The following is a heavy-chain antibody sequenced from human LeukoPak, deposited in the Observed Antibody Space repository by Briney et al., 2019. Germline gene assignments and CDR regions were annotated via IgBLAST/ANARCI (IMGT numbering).Heavy chain of an antibody. J-gene: IGHJ4*02. V-gene: IGHV4-61*02. CDR2: IYTSGST. Sequence: SQTLSLTCTDSGGSISSGSYYWSWIRQPAGKGLEWIGRIYTSGSTNYNPSLKSRVTISVDTSKNQFSLKLSSVTAADTAVYYCARGRYDFWSGYYPFDYWGQGTLVTVSS. D-gene: IGHD3-3*01. CDR1: GGSISSGSYY. CDR3: ARGRYDFWSGYYPFDY.